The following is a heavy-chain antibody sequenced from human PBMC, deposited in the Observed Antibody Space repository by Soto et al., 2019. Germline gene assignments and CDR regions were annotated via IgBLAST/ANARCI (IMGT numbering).Heavy chain of an antibody. D-gene: IGHD3-3*01. J-gene: IGHJ5*02. CDR1: GFSLSTGGVG. CDR3: AHSGGITIFGVVLNWFDP. Sequence: SGPTLVNPTQTLTLTCTFSGFSLSTGGVGVGWIRQPPGKALEWLALIYWNDDKRYSPSLKSRLTITKDTSKNQVVLTMTNMDPVDTATYYCAHSGGITIFGVVLNWFDPWGQGTLVTVSS. V-gene: IGHV2-5*01. CDR2: IYWNDDK.